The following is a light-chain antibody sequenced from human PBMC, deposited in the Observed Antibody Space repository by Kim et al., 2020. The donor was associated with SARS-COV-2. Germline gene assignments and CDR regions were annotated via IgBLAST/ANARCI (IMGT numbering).Light chain of an antibody. V-gene: IGLV2-14*01. CDR3: SSYTSSSTV. CDR1: SSDVGGYNY. Sequence: QSALTQPASVSGSPGQSITISCTGTSSDVGGYNYVSWYQQHPGKAPKLMIYDVSKRPSGVSNRFSGSKSGNTASLTISGLQAEHEADYYCSSYTSSSTVFGGGTQLTVL. J-gene: IGLJ2*01. CDR2: DVS.